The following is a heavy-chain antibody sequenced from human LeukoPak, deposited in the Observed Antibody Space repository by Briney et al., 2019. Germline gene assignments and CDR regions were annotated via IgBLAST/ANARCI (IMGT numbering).Heavy chain of an antibody. CDR3: AKVFRKDGDFHLFDS. CDR2: ISGSGGET. D-gene: IGHD4-17*01. CDR1: GFTFCSYW. J-gene: IGHJ4*02. V-gene: IGHV3-23*01. Sequence: GGSLRLSCAASGFTFCSYWMSWVRQAPGKGLEWVSAISGSGGETYYRDSVRGRFAISRDNSKNTLYLQVNSLRAEDTAIYYCAKVFRKDGDFHLFDSWGQGTLVTVSS.